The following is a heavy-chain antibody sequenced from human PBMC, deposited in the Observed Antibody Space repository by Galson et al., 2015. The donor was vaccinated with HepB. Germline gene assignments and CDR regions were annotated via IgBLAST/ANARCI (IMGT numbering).Heavy chain of an antibody. CDR2: IYHSGNT. D-gene: IGHD5/OR15-5a*01. CDR3: ARVSVYNLFDF. J-gene: IGHJ4*02. CDR1: GGSVTSYY. Sequence: SETLSLTCTVSGGSVTSYYWSWIRQPPGKGLEWIGYIYHSGNTDYDPSLKSRVAISVDTSKNQMSLKVKSVTAADTAVYYCARVSVYNLFDFWGRGTLVTVSS. V-gene: IGHV4-59*02.